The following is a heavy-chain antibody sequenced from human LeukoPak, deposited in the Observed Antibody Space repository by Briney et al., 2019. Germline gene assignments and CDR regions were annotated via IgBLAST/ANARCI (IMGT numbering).Heavy chain of an antibody. V-gene: IGHV4-59*01. CDR2: IYYSGST. D-gene: IGHD6-19*01. Sequence: SETLSLTCTVSGASISSYYWSWIRQPPGKGLEWIGYIYYSGSTNCNPSLKSRVTISVDSSKNQFSLKLSSVTAADTAVYYCARGGSGWVPAYWGQGTLVTVSS. J-gene: IGHJ4*02. CDR1: GASISSYY. CDR3: ARGGSGWVPAY.